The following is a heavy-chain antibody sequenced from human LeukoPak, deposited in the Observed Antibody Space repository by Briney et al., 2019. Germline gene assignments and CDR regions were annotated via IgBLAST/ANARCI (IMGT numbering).Heavy chain of an antibody. CDR1: GFIFSSYG. CDR3: ANRGDY. J-gene: IGHJ4*02. V-gene: IGHV3-30*18. Sequence: PGGSLRLSCVASGFIFSSYGMHWVRQAPGKGLEWVAVISYDGSNKYCADSVKGRFTISRDNSKNTLYLQMNSLRAEDTAVYYCANRGDYWGQGTLVTVSS. CDR2: ISYDGSNK.